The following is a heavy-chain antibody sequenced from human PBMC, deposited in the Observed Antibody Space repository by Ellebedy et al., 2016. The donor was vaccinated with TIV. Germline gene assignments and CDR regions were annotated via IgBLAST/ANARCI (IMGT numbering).Heavy chain of an antibody. CDR2: VDPEDGEA. CDR3: ATMIWKAPPVGH. J-gene: IGHJ4*02. CDR1: GSTFTQSF. D-gene: IGHD1-1*01. Sequence: AASVKVSCKVSGSTFTQSFIHWVQQAPGKGLEWVGLVDPEDGEAQVAENFQGRVTITADTSSDTAYMELSSLRSEDTALDYCATMIWKAPPVGHWGQGTLVTVSS. V-gene: IGHV1-69-2*01.